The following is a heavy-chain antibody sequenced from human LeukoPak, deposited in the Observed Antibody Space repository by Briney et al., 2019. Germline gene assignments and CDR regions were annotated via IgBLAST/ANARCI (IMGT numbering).Heavy chain of an antibody. Sequence: PGGSLRLSCAASGFTLSNYAMSWVRQAPGKGLEWVSYISSSGSTIYYADSVKGRFTISRDNAKNSLYLQMNSLRAEDTAVYYCAELGITMIGDVWGKGTTVTISS. CDR1: GFTLSNYA. CDR3: AELGITMIGDV. D-gene: IGHD3-10*02. V-gene: IGHV3-48*03. CDR2: ISSSGSTI. J-gene: IGHJ6*04.